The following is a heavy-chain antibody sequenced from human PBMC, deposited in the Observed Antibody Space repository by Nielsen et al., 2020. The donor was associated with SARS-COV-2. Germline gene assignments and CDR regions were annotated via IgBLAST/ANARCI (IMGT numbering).Heavy chain of an antibody. J-gene: IGHJ6*02. CDR1: GASISSGGYF. D-gene: IGHD5-12*01. Sequence: LRLSCTVAGASISSGGYFWSWIRQHPGKGLEWIGYIYFTGRTSYNPSLKSRVAMSVDTSKNQFSLDLKSVTAADTAVYYCAREASGYDHYKYGMDVWGLGATVTVSS. V-gene: IGHV4-31*03. CDR2: IYFTGRT. CDR3: AREASGYDHYKYGMDV.